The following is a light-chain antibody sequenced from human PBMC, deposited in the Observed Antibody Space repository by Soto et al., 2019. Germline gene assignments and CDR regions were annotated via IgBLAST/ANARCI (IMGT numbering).Light chain of an antibody. CDR3: QQYGSSHS. CDR1: QSVSTNY. V-gene: IGKV3D-20*01. CDR2: DAS. J-gene: IGKJ4*01. Sequence: EIVLTQYPATLSLSPGERATLSCGSSQSVSTNYSAWYQQKPGLAPRLLIYDASSRATGISDRFSGSGSGTDFTLTISRLEPEDFAVYYCQQYGSSHSFGGGTKVDIK.